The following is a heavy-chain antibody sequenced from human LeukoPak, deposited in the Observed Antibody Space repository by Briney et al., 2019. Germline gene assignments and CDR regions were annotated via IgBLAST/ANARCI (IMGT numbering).Heavy chain of an antibody. J-gene: IGHJ3*02. CDR2: IIPIFGTA. CDR1: GGTFSSYT. V-gene: IGHV1-69*06. Sequence: SVKVSCKASGGTFSSYTISWVRQAPGQGLEWMGGIIPIFGTANYAQKFQGRVTITADKSTSTAYMELSSLRSEDTAVYYCARSDIVVVVAATYDAFDIWGQGTMVTVSS. CDR3: ARSDIVVVVAATYDAFDI. D-gene: IGHD2-15*01.